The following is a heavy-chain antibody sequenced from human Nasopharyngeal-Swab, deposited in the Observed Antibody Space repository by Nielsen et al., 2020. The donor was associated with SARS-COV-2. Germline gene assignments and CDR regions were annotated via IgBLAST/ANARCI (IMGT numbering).Heavy chain of an antibody. Sequence: GGSLRLSCAASGFTFSSYGMHWVRQAPGKGLEWVAVISYDGSNKYYADSVKGRFTISRDNSKNTLYLQMNSLRAEDTAVYYCAKDRYCSSTSCHYYYYYYMDVWGKGTTVTVSS. CDR2: ISYDGSNK. J-gene: IGHJ6*03. V-gene: IGHV3-30*18. CDR3: AKDRYCSSTSCHYYYYYYMDV. CDR1: GFTFSSYG. D-gene: IGHD2-2*01.